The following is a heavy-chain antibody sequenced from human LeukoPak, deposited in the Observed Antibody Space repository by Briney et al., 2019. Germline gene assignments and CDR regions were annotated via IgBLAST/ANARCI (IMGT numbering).Heavy chain of an antibody. CDR3: ARDTRHRYCSSSSCFRGWLDP. CDR2: IIPICGTA. Sequence: SVKVSSKASRGTFSSYAISWVRQAPGQGLEWMGGIIPICGTANYAPKFQGRVTITADESTSTAYMELSSLRSEDTAVYYCARDTRHRYCSSSSCFRGWLDPWGQGTPVTVSS. CDR1: RGTFSSYA. D-gene: IGHD2-2*01. V-gene: IGHV1-69*13. J-gene: IGHJ5*02.